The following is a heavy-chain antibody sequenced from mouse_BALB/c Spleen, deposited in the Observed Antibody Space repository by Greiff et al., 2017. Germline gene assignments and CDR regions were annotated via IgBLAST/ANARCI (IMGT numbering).Heavy chain of an antibody. D-gene: IGHD2-14*01. CDR2: ISSGSSTI. V-gene: IGHV5-17*02. CDR3: ARSGRYDDYAMDY. J-gene: IGHJ4*01. Sequence: EVKLVESGGGLVQPGGSRKLSCAASGFTFSSFGMHWVRQAPEKGLEWVAYISSGSSTIYYADTVKGRFTISRDNPKNTLFLQMTSLRSEDTAMYYCARSGRYDDYAMDYWGQGTSVTVSS. CDR1: GFTFSSFG.